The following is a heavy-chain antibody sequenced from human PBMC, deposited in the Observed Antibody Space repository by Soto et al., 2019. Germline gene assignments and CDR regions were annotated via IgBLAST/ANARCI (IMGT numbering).Heavy chain of an antibody. J-gene: IGHJ4*02. Sequence: QVQLVESGGGVVQPGRSLRLSCAASGFTFSSYGMHWVRQAPGKGLEWVAVIWYDGSNKYYADSVKGRFTISRDNSKNTLYLQMNSLRAEDTAVYYCARDESLGKSYFDYWGQGTLVPVSS. CDR2: IWYDGSNK. CDR3: ARDESLGKSYFDY. CDR1: GFTFSSYG. V-gene: IGHV3-33*01. D-gene: IGHD3-16*01.